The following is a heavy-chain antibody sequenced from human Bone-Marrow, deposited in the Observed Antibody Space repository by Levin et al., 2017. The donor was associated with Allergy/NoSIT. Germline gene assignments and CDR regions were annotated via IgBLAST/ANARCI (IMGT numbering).Heavy chain of an antibody. J-gene: IGHJ4*02. CDR1: GYTFTEYY. CDR3: ARVRSVATNIDY. Sequence: VASVKVSCKASGYTFTEYYLHWVRQAPGQGLVWMGWIKPSTGGTNYAERFQGRVTMTSDTSISTAYMELSGLRSDDTAIYYCARVRSVATNIDYWGQGTLVTVSS. V-gene: IGHV1-2*02. D-gene: IGHD5-12*01. CDR2: IKPSTGGT.